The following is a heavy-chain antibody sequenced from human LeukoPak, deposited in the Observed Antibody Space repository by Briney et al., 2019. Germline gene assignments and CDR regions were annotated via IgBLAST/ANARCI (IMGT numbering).Heavy chain of an antibody. Sequence: SVKVSCKASGGTFSNYAISWVRQAPGQGLEWMGGIIPIFGTANYAQKFQGRVTITADESTSTAYMELSSLRSEDTAVCYCARESDIQLWLGTGYFDYWGQGTLVTVSS. J-gene: IGHJ4*02. V-gene: IGHV1-69*01. CDR1: GGTFSNYA. CDR2: IIPIFGTA. CDR3: ARESDIQLWLGTGYFDY. D-gene: IGHD5-18*01.